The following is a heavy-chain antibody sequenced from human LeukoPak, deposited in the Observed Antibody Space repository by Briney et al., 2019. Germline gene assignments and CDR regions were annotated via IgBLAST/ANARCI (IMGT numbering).Heavy chain of an antibody. CDR3: ARARWLQNGGYYMDV. V-gene: IGHV5-51*01. Sequence: GESLKISCKGSGYSFTNYWIGWVRQMPGKGLEWMGIIYPGDSDTRYSPSFQGQVTISADKSISTAYLQWSSLKASDTAMYYCARARWLQNGGYYMDVWGKGTTVTVSS. CDR2: IYPGDSDT. D-gene: IGHD5-24*01. CDR1: GYSFTNYW. J-gene: IGHJ6*03.